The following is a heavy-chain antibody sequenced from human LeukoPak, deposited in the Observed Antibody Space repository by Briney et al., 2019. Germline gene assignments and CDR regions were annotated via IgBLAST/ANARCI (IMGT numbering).Heavy chain of an antibody. J-gene: IGHJ4*02. CDR2: IKEDGTEK. Sequence: GGSLRLSCGGSGFTFSDFWMTWVRQTPRKGLEWVANIKEDGTEKNLVDSVKGRFTISRDNTKNLLFLEMNNLRGDDTAIYYCVRESRPGGAMGLYHNLDYWGQGTLVAVSS. CDR1: GFTFSDFW. D-gene: IGHD2-2*01. V-gene: IGHV3-7*01. CDR3: VRESRPGGAMGLYHNLDY.